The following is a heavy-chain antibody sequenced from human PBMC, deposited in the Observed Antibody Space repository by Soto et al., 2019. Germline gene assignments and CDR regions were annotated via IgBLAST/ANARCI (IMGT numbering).Heavy chain of an antibody. D-gene: IGHD3-22*01. CDR1: GGSISGYY. V-gene: IGHV4-59*01. J-gene: IGHJ4*02. Sequence: QVQLQESGPGLVKPSETLSLTCTVFGGSISGYYGSWIRQPPGKGLEWIGYSYYSGSIDYNPSLESRVSISVDTSKNPFSPDLSSVTAADAAIYYCARGTYESSGYHPASYLDSWGQGTLVTVSS. CDR3: ARGTYESSGYHPASYLDS. CDR2: SYYSGSI.